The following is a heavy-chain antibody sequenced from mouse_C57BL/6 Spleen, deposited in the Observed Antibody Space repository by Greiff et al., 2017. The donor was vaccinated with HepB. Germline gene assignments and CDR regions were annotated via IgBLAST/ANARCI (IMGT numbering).Heavy chain of an antibody. D-gene: IGHD1-1*01. CDR2: IYPGDGDT. CDR3: ARGDYYGFDY. V-gene: IGHV1-80*01. CDR1: GYAFRSYW. J-gene: IGHJ2*01. Sequence: VQLQQSGAELVKPGASVTISCKASGYAFRSYWMTWVKQRPGTGLEWIGQIYPGDGDTNYNGKFKGKATLTADKSSSTAYMQLSSLTSEDSAVYFCARGDYYGFDYWGQGTTLTVSS.